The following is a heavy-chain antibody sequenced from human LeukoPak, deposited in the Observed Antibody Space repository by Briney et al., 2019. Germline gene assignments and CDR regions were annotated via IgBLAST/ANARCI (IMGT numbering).Heavy chain of an antibody. CDR3: ARQPDYNVLTGYHKGHLDY. V-gene: IGHV5-51*01. J-gene: IGHJ4*02. CDR1: GYSFTSYW. CDR2: IYPGDSDT. Sequence: GESLKISCKGSGYSFTSYWIGWVRQMPRKGLEWMGIIYPGDSDTRYSPSFQGQVTISADKSITTAYLQWSSLQASDTAMYYCARQPDYNVLTGYHKGHLDYWGQGTLVTVSS. D-gene: IGHD3-9*01.